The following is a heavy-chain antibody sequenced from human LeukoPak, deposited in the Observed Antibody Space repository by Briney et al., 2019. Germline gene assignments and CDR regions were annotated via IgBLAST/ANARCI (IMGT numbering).Heavy chain of an antibody. CDR1: GFTFSSYA. CDR3: AKGSPFEFVSLHFDY. CDR2: ISGSGGST. D-gene: IGHD6-19*01. Sequence: GGSLRLSCAASGFTFSSYAMSWVRQAPGKGLEWVSAISGSGGSTYYADSVKGRFTNSRDNSKNTLYLQMNSLRAEDTAVYYCAKGSPFEFVSLHFDYWGQGTLVTVSS. J-gene: IGHJ4*02. V-gene: IGHV3-23*01.